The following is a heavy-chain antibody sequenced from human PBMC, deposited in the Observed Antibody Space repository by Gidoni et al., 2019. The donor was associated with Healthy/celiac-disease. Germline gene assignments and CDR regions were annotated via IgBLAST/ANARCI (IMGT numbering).Heavy chain of an antibody. CDR2: IYYSGNT. Sequence: QLQLQESGSGLVKPSETLSLTCTVSGGSISSSSYYWGWIRQPPGKGLGWIGSIYYSGNTYYNPSLKSRDTISVDTSKNQCSLKLSSVTAADTAVYYCAREVAGLFDYWGQGTLVTVSS. CDR1: GGSISSSSYY. J-gene: IGHJ4*02. CDR3: AREVAGLFDY. V-gene: IGHV4-39*01. D-gene: IGHD6-19*01.